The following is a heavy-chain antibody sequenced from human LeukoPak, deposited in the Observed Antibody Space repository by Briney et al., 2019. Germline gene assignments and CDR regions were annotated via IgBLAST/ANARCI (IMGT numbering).Heavy chain of an antibody. V-gene: IGHV4-39*07. D-gene: IGHD1-26*01. Sequence: SETLSLTCSISGGSISINNFWWGWIRQSPGKAMEWVGSVYYSGSTYYNPSLTRRLTMSVDTSKNQFSLKLSSVTAADTAVYYCARGGASIVGASRGAFDIWGQGTMVTVSS. CDR2: VYYSGST. CDR1: GGSISINNFW. CDR3: ARGGASIVGASRGAFDI. J-gene: IGHJ3*02.